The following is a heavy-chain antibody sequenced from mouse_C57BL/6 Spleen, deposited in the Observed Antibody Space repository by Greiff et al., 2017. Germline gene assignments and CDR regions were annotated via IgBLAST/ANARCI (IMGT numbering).Heavy chain of an antibody. CDR2: IRNKANGYTT. D-gene: IGHD1-1*01. CDR3: ARYIRGSSSYFDY. Sequence: EVLLVESGGGLVQPGGSLSLSCAASGFTFTDYYMSWVRQPPGKALEWLGFIRNKANGYTTEYSASVKGRFTISRDNSQSILYLQMNALRAEDSATYYCARYIRGSSSYFDYWGQGTTLTVSS. CDR1: GFTFTDYY. V-gene: IGHV7-3*01. J-gene: IGHJ2*01.